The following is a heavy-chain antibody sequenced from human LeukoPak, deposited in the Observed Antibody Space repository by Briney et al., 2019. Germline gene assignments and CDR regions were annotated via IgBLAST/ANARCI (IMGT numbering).Heavy chain of an antibody. V-gene: IGHV1-18*01. J-gene: IGHJ4*02. Sequence: GASVKVSCKASGGTFSSYAISWVRQAPGQGLEWMGWISAYNGNTDYAQKLQGRVTMTTDTSTSTAYMELRSLRSDDTAVYYCARGGHCTNGVCYAYYFDYWGQGTLVTVSS. CDR2: ISAYNGNT. CDR1: GGTFSSYA. D-gene: IGHD2-8*01. CDR3: ARGGHCTNGVCYAYYFDY.